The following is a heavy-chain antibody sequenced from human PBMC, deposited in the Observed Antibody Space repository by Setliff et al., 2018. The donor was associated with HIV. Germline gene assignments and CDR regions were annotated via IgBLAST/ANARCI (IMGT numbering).Heavy chain of an antibody. CDR2: LHLSGDT. V-gene: IGHV4-61*02. CDR1: GVSINSGTYY. CDR3: ARDDSYYYGSGSHYWYGMDV. Sequence: SETLSLTCTVSGVSINSGTYYWSWIRQPAGKGLEWIGRLHLSGDTNYNPSLKSRVTMSIDTSKNQFSLKLSSVTAADTAVYYCARDDSYYYGSGSHYWYGMDVWGQGTTVTAPQ. D-gene: IGHD3-10*01. J-gene: IGHJ6*01.